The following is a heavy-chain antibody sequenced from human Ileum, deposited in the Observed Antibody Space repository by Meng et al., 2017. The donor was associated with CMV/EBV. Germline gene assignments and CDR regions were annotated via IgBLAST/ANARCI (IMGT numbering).Heavy chain of an antibody. CDR3: VTADHHAIKY. J-gene: IGHJ4*02. V-gene: IGHV4-34*01. CDR2: INQYGST. CDR1: GSFSPSS. D-gene: IGHD5-12*01. Sequence: RQGGAGLLKPSGPLSLTCSPGGSFSPSSWSWISPAPGKGLEWIGEINQYGSTNFNPSVKSRVTISRDTSKNQFSLRLNSVTAADAAVYYCVTADHHAIKYWGQGTLVTVSS.